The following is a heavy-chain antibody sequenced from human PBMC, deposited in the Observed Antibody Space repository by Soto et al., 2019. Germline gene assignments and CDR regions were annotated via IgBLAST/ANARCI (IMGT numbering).Heavy chain of an antibody. Sequence: SVKVSCKASGGTFSNHLISWVRQAPGQGLEWMGTIIPLFGTLNYAQKLQGRVTLSADRSTSTAYMELSSLRSDDTAVYYCASGSLYGSGSYPVDYWGQGTLVTVSS. V-gene: IGHV1-69*06. J-gene: IGHJ4*01. D-gene: IGHD3-10*01. CDR1: GGTFSNHL. CDR2: IIPLFGTL. CDR3: ASGSLYGSGSYPVDY.